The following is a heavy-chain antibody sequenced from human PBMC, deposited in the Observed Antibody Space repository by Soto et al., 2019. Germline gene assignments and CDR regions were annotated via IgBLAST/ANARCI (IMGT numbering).Heavy chain of an antibody. V-gene: IGHV3-30*18. Sequence: QVQLVESGGGVVQPGRSLRLSCAASGFTFSSYGMHWVRQAPGKGLEWVAVISYDGSNKYYADSVKGRFTISRDNSKNTLYLQMNSLRAEDTAVYYCAKDGGRWLQLRYYYYGMDVWGQGTTVTVSS. CDR2: ISYDGSNK. D-gene: IGHD5-12*01. CDR3: AKDGGRWLQLRYYYYGMDV. J-gene: IGHJ6*02. CDR1: GFTFSSYG.